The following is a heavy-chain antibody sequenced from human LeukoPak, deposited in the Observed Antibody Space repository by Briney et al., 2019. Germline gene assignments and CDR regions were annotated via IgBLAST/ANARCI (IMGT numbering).Heavy chain of an antibody. CDR2: IYHSGST. Sequence: SETLSLTCAVYGGSFSGYYWSWIRQPPGKGLEWIGEIYHSGSTNYNPSLKSRVTISVDKSKNQFSLKLSSVTAADTAMYYCASDSFYDSGGYFYYWGQGTLVTVSS. CDR3: ASDSFYDSGGYFYY. J-gene: IGHJ4*02. CDR1: GGSFSGYY. D-gene: IGHD3-22*01. V-gene: IGHV4-34*01.